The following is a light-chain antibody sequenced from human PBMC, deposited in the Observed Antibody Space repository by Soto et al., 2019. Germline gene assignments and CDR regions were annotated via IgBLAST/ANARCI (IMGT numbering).Light chain of an antibody. Sequence: QSVLTQPPSVSGAPGQRVTISCTGSSSNLGAGYDVHWYQLLPGTAPKLLIYGNRNRPSGVPDRFSGSKSGTSPSLAITGLHAEDEADYYCQSYDNSLGVCYVFGTGTKVTAL. CDR2: GNR. J-gene: IGLJ1*01. CDR3: QSYDNSLGVCYV. V-gene: IGLV1-40*01. CDR1: SSNLGAGYD.